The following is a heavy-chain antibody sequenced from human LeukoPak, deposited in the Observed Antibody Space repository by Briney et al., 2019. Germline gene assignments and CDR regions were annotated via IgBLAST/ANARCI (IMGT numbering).Heavy chain of an antibody. V-gene: IGHV3-23*01. D-gene: IGHD2-2*01. CDR3: ARARYCSSTSCFLDY. CDR1: GFTFNNYS. CDR2: ICTSGDSS. Sequence: PGGSLRLSCAASGFTFNNYSMTWVRQAPGKGLEWVSTICTSGDSSYYADSVKGWFTISRDYSKNTLYLQMNSRRADDTALHYCARARYCSSTSCFLDYWGQGTLVTVSS. J-gene: IGHJ4*02.